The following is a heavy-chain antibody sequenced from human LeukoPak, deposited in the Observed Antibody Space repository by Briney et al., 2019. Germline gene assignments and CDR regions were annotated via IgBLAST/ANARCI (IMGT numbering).Heavy chain of an antibody. CDR2: INPNSGGT. V-gene: IGHV1-2*02. D-gene: IGHD3-10*01. Sequence: ASVKVSCKASGYTFTGYDMHWVRQAPGQGLEGMGWINPNSGGTNYAQKFQGRVTMTRDTSISTAYMELSRLRSDDTAVYYCAREDDYYGSGSYYKAGYYYYYGMDVWGQGTTVTVSS. J-gene: IGHJ6*02. CDR3: AREDDYYGSGSYYKAGYYYYYGMDV. CDR1: GYTFTGYD.